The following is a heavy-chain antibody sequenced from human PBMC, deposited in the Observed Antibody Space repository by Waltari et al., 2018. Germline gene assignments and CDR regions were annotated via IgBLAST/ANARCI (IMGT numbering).Heavy chain of an antibody. V-gene: IGHV1-69*01. CDR3: ATVDLWRKAYDI. CDR2: IIPMFGTA. J-gene: IGHJ3*02. CDR1: GGPFRNYG. D-gene: IGHD3-16*01. Sequence: QVQLVPSGAEVQNPGSSVKVSCTAPGGPFRNYGISWVRQAPGQGLEWMGGIIPMFGTANYAQRSQERVTITADESKSTVHLELSGLRSEDTARYYCATVDLWRKAYDIWGQGTMITVSS.